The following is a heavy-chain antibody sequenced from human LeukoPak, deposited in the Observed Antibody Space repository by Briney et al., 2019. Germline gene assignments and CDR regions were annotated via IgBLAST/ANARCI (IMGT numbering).Heavy chain of an antibody. Sequence: PSETLSLTCNVSGVSISTHYWSWIRQSPGKGLEWIGFIYHSGTTNYNPSLKSRVTMSIDTSKNEFSLKLTSVTAADTAVYYCARLWLVRWFDPWGQGTLVTVSS. CDR3: ARLWLVRWFDP. CDR2: IYHSGTT. CDR1: GVSISTHY. J-gene: IGHJ5*02. D-gene: IGHD6-19*01. V-gene: IGHV4-59*11.